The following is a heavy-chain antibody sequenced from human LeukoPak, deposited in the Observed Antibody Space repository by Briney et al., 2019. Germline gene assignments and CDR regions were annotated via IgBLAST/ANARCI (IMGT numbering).Heavy chain of an antibody. V-gene: IGHV3-23*01. J-gene: IGHJ4*02. Sequence: GGSLRLSCAASGFTFSSYAMSWVRQAPGKGLEWVSAISGGGGSTYYADSVKGRFTISRDNSKNTLYLQMNSLRAEDTAVYYCAKEQSAYSGYDAFDYWGQGTLVTVSS. CDR3: AKEQSAYSGYDAFDY. CDR1: GFTFSSYA. D-gene: IGHD5-12*01. CDR2: ISGGGGST.